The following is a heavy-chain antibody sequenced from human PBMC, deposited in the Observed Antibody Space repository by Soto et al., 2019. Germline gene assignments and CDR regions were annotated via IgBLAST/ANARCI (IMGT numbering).Heavy chain of an antibody. D-gene: IGHD5-12*01. Sequence: ASVKVSCKASGYTFTSYAMHWVRQAPGQRLEWMGWINAGNGNTKYSQKFQGRVTITRDTSASTAYMELSSLRSEDTAVYYCARDGSRNKRGEDYWGQGTLVTVSS. J-gene: IGHJ4*02. CDR2: INAGNGNT. CDR1: GYTFTSYA. V-gene: IGHV1-3*01. CDR3: ARDGSRNKRGEDY.